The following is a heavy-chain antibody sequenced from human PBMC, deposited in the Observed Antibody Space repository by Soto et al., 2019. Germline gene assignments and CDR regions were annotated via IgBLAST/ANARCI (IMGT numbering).Heavy chain of an antibody. CDR3: SRGLGRAAAGTANFDY. J-gene: IGHJ4*02. V-gene: IGHV4-61*01. CDR1: GGSVSSGSYY. D-gene: IGHD6-13*01. Sequence: SETLSLTCTVSGGSVSSGSYYWSWIRQPPGKGLEWIGYIYYSGSTNYNPSLKSRVTISVDTAKNQFSLKLSSVTAADAAVYYGSRGLGRAAAGTANFDYWGQGTRVTVSS. CDR2: IYYSGST.